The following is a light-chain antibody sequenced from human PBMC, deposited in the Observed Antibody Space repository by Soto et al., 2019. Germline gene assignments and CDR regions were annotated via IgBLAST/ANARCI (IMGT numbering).Light chain of an antibody. CDR3: QQRSTALT. CDR1: QSVSSY. J-gene: IGKJ4*01. CDR2: DAS. Sequence: EIVLTQSPATLSLSPGERATLSCRACQSVSSYLAWYQQKPGQAPRLLIYDASNRATGIPARFSGSVSGTDFTLTISRLEPEDFAVYYCQQRSTALTFGGGTKVESK. V-gene: IGKV3-11*01.